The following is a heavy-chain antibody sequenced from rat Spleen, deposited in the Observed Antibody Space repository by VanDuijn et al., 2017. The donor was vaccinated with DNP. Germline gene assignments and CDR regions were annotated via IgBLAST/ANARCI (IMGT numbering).Heavy chain of an antibody. CDR3: AIYYYDGSYYYFDY. CDR1: GFTFSTAW. CDR2: IKAKSNNYAT. D-gene: IGHD1-12*02. J-gene: IGHJ2*01. V-gene: IGHV6-6*01. Sequence: EVQVLESGGGLVQPGNSLKLSCATSGFTFSTAWMYWYRQFPEKRLEWVARIKAKSNNYATDYTESVKGRFTISRDDSKSSIYRQMNNLKEEDTAIYYCAIYYYDGSYYYFDYWGQGVMVTVSS.